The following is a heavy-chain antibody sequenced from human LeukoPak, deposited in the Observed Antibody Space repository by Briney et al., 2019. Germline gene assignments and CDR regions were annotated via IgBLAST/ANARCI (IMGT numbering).Heavy chain of an antibody. Sequence: PGGSLRLSCAASEFSVGSNYMTWVRQAPGKGLEWVSLIYSGGSTYYADSVKGRFTISRDNSQNRLYLEMNSLRAEDTAIYYCAKVARSLFLSGQADSWGQGTLVTVSS. J-gene: IGHJ4*02. D-gene: IGHD3-3*01. V-gene: IGHV3-66*01. CDR3: AKVARSLFLSGQADS. CDR1: EFSVGSNY. CDR2: IYSGGST.